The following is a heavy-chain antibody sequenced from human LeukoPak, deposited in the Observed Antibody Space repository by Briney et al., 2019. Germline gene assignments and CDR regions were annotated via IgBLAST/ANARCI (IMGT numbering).Heavy chain of an antibody. J-gene: IGHJ5*02. CDR2: IIPMFGTT. CDR1: GGTFSSYA. D-gene: IGHD3-3*01. CDR3: AREGVAIFGVVSRYNWFDP. Sequence: SVKVSCKASGGTFSSYAFSWVRQAPGQGLEWMGGIIPMFGTTYYAQKFQGRVTITADESTSTACMELSSLRSEDTAVYFCAREGVAIFGVVSRYNWFDPWGQGTLVTVSS. V-gene: IGHV1-69*13.